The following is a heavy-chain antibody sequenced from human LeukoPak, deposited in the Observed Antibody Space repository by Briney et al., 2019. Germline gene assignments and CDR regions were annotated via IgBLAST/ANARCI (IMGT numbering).Heavy chain of an antibody. D-gene: IGHD6-13*01. J-gene: IGHJ1*01. CDR2: INPNSGGT. V-gene: IGHV1-2*04. CDR3: ARGRVAAAGTFGAEYFQH. Sequence: ASVKVSCKASGYTFTGYYMHWVRQAPGQGLEWMGWINPNSGGTNYAQKFQGWVTMTRDTSISTAYMELSRLRSDDTAVYYCARGRVAAAGTFGAEYFQHWGRAPWSPSPQ. CDR1: GYTFTGYY.